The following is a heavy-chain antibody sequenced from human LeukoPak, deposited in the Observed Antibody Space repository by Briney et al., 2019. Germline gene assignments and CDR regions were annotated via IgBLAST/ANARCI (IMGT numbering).Heavy chain of an antibody. CDR3: ARGSTVHSHGFDI. D-gene: IGHD5/OR15-5a*01. CDR2: INHSGST. Sequence: SETLSLTCAVYGGSFSGYYWNWIHQPPGKGLEWIGEINHSGSTNYNPSLKNRVTISVDTSKNQFSLKLSSVTAADTAVYYCARGSTVHSHGFDIWGQGTIVTVSS. CDR1: GGSFSGYY. V-gene: IGHV4-34*01. J-gene: IGHJ3*02.